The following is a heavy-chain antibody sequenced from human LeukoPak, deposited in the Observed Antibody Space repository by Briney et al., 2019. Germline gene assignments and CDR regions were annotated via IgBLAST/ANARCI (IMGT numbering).Heavy chain of an antibody. Sequence: SETLSLTCTVSGGSISSSSYYWGWIRQPPGKGLEWIGSIYYSGSTYYNPSLKSRVTISVDTSKNQFSLKLSSVTAADTAVYYCASNIPPDPFDYWGQGTLVTVSS. CDR1: GGSISSSSYY. D-gene: IGHD2-2*02. J-gene: IGHJ4*02. V-gene: IGHV4-39*07. CDR3: ASNIPPDPFDY. CDR2: IYYSGST.